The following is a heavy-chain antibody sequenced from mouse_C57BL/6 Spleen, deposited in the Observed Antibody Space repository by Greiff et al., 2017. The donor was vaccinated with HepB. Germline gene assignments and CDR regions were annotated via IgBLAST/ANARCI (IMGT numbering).Heavy chain of an antibody. CDR2: IRNKANGYTT. CDR3: ARITTLYYYAMDY. J-gene: IGHJ4*01. Sequence: EVKLVESGGGLVQPGGSLSLSCEASGFTFTDYYMSWVRQPPGKALEWLGFIRNKANGYTTEYSASVKGRFTISRDNSQSILYLQMNALRAEDSATYYCARITTLYYYAMDYWGQGTSVTVSS. D-gene: IGHD1-1*01. CDR1: GFTFTDYY. V-gene: IGHV7-3*01.